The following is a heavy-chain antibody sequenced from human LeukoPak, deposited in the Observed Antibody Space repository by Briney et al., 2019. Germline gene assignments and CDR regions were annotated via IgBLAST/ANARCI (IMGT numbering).Heavy chain of an antibody. CDR1: GFTVSSNY. V-gene: IGHV3-53*05. Sequence: GGPLRLSCAASGFTVSSNYMSWVRQAPGKGLEWVSVIYSGGSTYYADSVKGRFTISRDNAKNSLYLQMNSLRAEDTALYYCAKARGEYYDILTGELFDYWGQGTLVTVSS. J-gene: IGHJ4*02. CDR2: IYSGGST. CDR3: AKARGEYYDILTGELFDY. D-gene: IGHD3-9*01.